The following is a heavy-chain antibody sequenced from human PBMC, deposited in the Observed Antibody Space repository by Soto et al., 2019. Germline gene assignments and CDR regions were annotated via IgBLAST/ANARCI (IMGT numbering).Heavy chain of an antibody. CDR1: GGSISSGGYY. CDR3: ARDSRLSDIDY. D-gene: IGHD2-21*01. V-gene: IGHV4-31*03. Sequence: LSLPCTVSGGSISSGGYYWSWIRQHPGKGLEWIGYIYYSGSTYYNPSLKSRVTISVDTSKNQFSLKLSSVTAADTAVYYCARDSRLSDIDYWGQGTLVTVS. CDR2: IYYSGST. J-gene: IGHJ4*02.